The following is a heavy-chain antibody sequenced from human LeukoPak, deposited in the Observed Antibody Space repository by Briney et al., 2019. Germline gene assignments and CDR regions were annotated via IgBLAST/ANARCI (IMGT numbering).Heavy chain of an antibody. Sequence: SETLSLTCTVSGGSISSYYWSWIRQPPGKGLEWIGYIYYSGSTNYNPSLKSRVTIPVDTSKNQFSLKLSSVTAADTAVYYCASYCSGGSCYYFDYWGQGTLVTVSS. CDR2: IYYSGST. CDR3: ASYCSGGSCYYFDY. J-gene: IGHJ4*02. V-gene: IGHV4-59*01. CDR1: GGSISSYY. D-gene: IGHD2-15*01.